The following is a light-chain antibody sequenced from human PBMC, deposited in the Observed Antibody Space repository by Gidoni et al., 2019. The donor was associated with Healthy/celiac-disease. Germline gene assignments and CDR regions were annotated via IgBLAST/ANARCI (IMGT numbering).Light chain of an antibody. CDR1: HSPLHSNGYNY. V-gene: IGKV2-28*01. CDR2: LGS. J-gene: IGKJ2*01. Sequence: DIVMTQSPLLLPVTPGEPASISCRSSHSPLHSNGYNYLDWYLQKPGQSPQLLIYLGSTRASGVPDRFSGSGSGTDFTLKISRVEAEDVGVYYCMQALQTPYTFGQGTKLEIK. CDR3: MQALQTPYT.